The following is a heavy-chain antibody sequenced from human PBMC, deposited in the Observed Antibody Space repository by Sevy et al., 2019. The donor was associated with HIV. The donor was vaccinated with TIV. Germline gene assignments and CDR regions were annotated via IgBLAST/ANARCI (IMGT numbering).Heavy chain of an antibody. CDR1: GFTFSSYS. D-gene: IGHD3-3*01. J-gene: IGHJ4*02. V-gene: IGHV3-21*01. CDR2: ISSSSSYI. CDR3: ARGKYYDFWSGYYTDRSFDY. Sequence: GGSLRLSCAASGFTFSSYSMNWVRQAPGKGLGWVSSISSSSSYIYYADSVKGRFTISRDNAKNSLYLQMNSLRAEDTAVYYCARGKYYDFWSGYYTDRSFDYWGQGTLVTVSS.